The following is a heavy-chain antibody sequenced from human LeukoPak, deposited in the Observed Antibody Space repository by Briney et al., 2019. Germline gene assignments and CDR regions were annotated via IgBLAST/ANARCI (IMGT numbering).Heavy chain of an antibody. D-gene: IGHD4-17*01. J-gene: IGHJ5*02. CDR3: AKGAAVTTAWFDP. CDR2: ITGGGGST. CDR1: GFSLRSYA. V-gene: IGHV3-23*01. Sequence: GGSLTLSCAVSGFSLRSYAMSWVRQAPGKGLEWVASITGGGGSTYYADSVKGRFTIARHASKQTLWMQRTRLRAADTGVYYCAKGAAVTTAWFDPWGQGTLLTVSS.